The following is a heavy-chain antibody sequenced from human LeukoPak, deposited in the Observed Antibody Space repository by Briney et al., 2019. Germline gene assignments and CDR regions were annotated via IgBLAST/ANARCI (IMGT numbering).Heavy chain of an antibody. J-gene: IGHJ4*02. D-gene: IGHD6-19*01. V-gene: IGHV4-59*08. CDR1: GGSISRYY. CDR2: IYYSGST. CDR3: ARGSGWYLY. Sequence: PSETLSLTCTVSGGSISRYYWSWIRQPPGKGLECIGYIYYSGSTNYNPSLKSRVTISVDTSKNQSSLKLSSVTAADTAVYFCARGSGWYLYWGQGTLVTVSS.